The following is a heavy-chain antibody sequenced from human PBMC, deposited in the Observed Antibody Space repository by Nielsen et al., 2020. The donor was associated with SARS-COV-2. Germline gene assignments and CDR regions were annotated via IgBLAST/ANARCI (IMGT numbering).Heavy chain of an antibody. V-gene: IGHV4-59*08. J-gene: IGHJ5*02. CDR3: ARTGIAVAGILGP. Sequence: SETLSLTCTVSGGSISSYFWTWIRQPPGKGLEWIGYIHNSGSTNYNPSLKSRVTISVDTSKNQFSLKLSSVTAADTVVYYCARTGIAVAGILGPWGQGTLVTVSS. CDR1: GGSISSYF. D-gene: IGHD6-19*01. CDR2: IHNSGST.